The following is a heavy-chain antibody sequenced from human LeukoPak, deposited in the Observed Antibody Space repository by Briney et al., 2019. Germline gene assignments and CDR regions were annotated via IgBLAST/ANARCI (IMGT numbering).Heavy chain of an antibody. D-gene: IGHD6-13*01. CDR3: ARDSSSWYYWFDP. J-gene: IGHJ5*02. CDR2: IIPIFGTA. CDR1: GGTFSSYA. Sequence: SVKVSCKASGGTFSSYAISWVRQAPAQGLEWMGGIIPIFGTANYAQKFQGRVTITTDESTSTAYMELSSLRSEDTAVYYCARDSSSWYYWFDPWGQGTLVTVSS. V-gene: IGHV1-69*05.